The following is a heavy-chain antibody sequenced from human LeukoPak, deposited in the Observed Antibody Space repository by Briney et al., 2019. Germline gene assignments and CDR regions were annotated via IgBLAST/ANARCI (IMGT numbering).Heavy chain of an antibody. V-gene: IGHV3-23*01. Sequence: SVSGGSTYYAASVNRRFTISRHNSKNPLYLQMNSLRAEDTAVYYCAKKVVPAAPYNWFDPWGQGTLVTVSS. J-gene: IGHJ5*02. CDR2: SVSGGST. D-gene: IGHD2-2*01. CDR3: AKKVVPAAPYNWFDP.